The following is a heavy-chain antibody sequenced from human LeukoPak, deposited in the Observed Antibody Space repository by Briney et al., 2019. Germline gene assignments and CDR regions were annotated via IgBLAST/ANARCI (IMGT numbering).Heavy chain of an antibody. CDR2: ISGSGSST. Sequence: PGGSLRLSCGASGFTFSNFAMNWVRQGPGKGLEWVSTISGSGSSTFHADSVRGRFTTSRDNSKSTLSLQMNSLRAEDTAVYYCAKDRGGSSWPLFDYWGQGTLVTVSS. CDR1: GFTFSNFA. V-gene: IGHV3-23*01. CDR3: AKDRGGSSWPLFDY. J-gene: IGHJ4*02. D-gene: IGHD1-26*01.